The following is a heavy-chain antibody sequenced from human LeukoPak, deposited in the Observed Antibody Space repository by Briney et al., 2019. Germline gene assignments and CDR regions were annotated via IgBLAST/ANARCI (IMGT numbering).Heavy chain of an antibody. CDR2: ISASGGDT. CDR3: AKDAAGPEY. D-gene: IGHD6-13*01. CDR1: GFTFSSYS. V-gene: IGHV3-23*01. Sequence: GGSLRLSCAASGFTFSSYSMSWVRQAPGKGLEWVSGISASGGDTWYPDSVKGRFTISRDNSKNTLFLQMNSLRVEDTAIYYCAKDAAGPEYWGQGTLVTVSS. J-gene: IGHJ4*02.